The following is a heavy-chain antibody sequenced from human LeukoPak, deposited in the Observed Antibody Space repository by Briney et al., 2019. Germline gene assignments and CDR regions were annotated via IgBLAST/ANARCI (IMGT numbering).Heavy chain of an antibody. Sequence: PGGSLRLSCAASGFTLSSYGMSWVRQAPGKGLEWVSAISGSGGRTYYAASAKGRFTISRDSSKSTLYLQMNSLRVEDTAVYYCAKDRGFGEYFPFFYWGQGTLVTVSS. CDR1: GFTLSSYG. J-gene: IGHJ4*02. CDR3: AKDRGFGEYFPFFY. V-gene: IGHV3-23*01. CDR2: ISGSGGRT. D-gene: IGHD3-10*01.